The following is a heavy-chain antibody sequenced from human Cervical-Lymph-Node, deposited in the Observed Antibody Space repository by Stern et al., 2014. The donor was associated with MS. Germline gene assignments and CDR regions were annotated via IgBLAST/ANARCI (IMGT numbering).Heavy chain of an antibody. CDR3: ARVRVTVTRNWFDP. J-gene: IGHJ5*02. D-gene: IGHD4-17*01. Sequence: QVQLQESGPGLVKPSQTLSLTCTVSGGSISSGGYYWSWIRQHPGKGLEWIGDIYYSGSTYYNPSLKSRVTISVDTSKNQFSLKLSSVTAADTAVYYCARVRVTVTRNWFDPWGQGTLVTVSS. CDR1: GGSISSGGYY. CDR2: IYYSGST. V-gene: IGHV4-31*03.